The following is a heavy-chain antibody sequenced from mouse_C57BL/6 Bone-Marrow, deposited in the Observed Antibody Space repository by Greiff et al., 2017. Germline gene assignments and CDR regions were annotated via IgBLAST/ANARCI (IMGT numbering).Heavy chain of an antibody. CDR1: GYTFTDYY. CDR2: INPNNGGT. Sequence: VQLQQSGPELVKPGASVKISCKASGYTFTDYYMNWVKQSHGKSLEWIGDINPNNGGTSYNQKFKGKATLTVDKSSSTAYMELRSLTSEDSAVYYCARWSHYYSSSLDYWGQGTTLTVSS. CDR3: ARWSHYYSSSLDY. V-gene: IGHV1-26*01. D-gene: IGHD1-1*01. J-gene: IGHJ2*01.